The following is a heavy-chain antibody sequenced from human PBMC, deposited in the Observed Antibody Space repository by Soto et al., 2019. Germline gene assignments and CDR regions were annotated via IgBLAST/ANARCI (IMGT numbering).Heavy chain of an antibody. V-gene: IGHV4-39*01. D-gene: IGHD3-22*01. CDR3: ARSPLLLTYYYDSSGYYDAFDI. CDR2: IYYSGST. CDR1: GGSISSSSFY. J-gene: IGHJ3*02. Sequence: SETLSLTCPVSGGSISSSSFYWGWIRQPPGQGLEWIGSIYYSGSTHYNPSLKSRVTISVDTSKNQFSLKLSSVTAADTAVYYCARSPLLLTYYYDSSGYYDAFDIWGQGTMVT.